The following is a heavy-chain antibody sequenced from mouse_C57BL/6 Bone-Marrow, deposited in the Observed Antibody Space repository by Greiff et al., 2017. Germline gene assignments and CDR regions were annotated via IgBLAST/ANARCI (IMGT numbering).Heavy chain of an antibody. Sequence: EVQVVESGGGLVQPGESLKLSCESNEYEFPSHDMSWVRKTPEKRLELVAAITSDGGRTYYPDTMERRTIISRDNATKTLYLQMSSLRSEDTALYYCARHVYGRGDYWGQGTSVTVSS. CDR3: ARHVYGRGDY. D-gene: IGHD1-2*01. V-gene: IGHV5-2*01. J-gene: IGHJ4*01. CDR1: EYEFPSHD. CDR2: ITSDGGRT.